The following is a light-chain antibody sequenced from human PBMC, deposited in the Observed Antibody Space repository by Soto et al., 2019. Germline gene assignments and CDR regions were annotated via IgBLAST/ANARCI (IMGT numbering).Light chain of an antibody. V-gene: IGKV1-39*01. CDR3: QQSSSTPQIT. CDR2: VAS. Sequence: DIQMTQSPPSLSASVGDRVTITCRASQNIRSYLNWYQQKPGKAPKLLISVASTLRSGVPSRFSGSGSGTDFTLTISSLQPEDFGTYYCQQSSSTPQITFGQGTRLEIK. J-gene: IGKJ5*01. CDR1: QNIRSY.